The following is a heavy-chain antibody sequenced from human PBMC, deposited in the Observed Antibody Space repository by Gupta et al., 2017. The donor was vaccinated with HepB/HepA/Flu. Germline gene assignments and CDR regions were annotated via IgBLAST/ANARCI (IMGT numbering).Heavy chain of an antibody. D-gene: IGHD3-3*02. Sequence: EVHLLQSGGGLVQPGGSLRLSCAASGLTLTGTAMSWVRQAPGKGLEWVAGMGSYMRNHYADSVKGRFTISRDNSPNTVSMEMNSLRAEDTAVYYCAKDLHFWSAMDVWGEGTTVTVSS. CDR2: MGSYMRN. CDR1: GLTLTGTA. CDR3: AKDLHFWSAMDV. V-gene: IGHV3-23*01. J-gene: IGHJ6*03.